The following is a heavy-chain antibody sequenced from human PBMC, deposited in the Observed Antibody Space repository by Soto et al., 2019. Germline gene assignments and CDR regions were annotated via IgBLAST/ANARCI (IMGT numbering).Heavy chain of an antibody. Sequence: EVQLVESGGGLVQPGGSLRLSCAASGFTFSSYWKSWVRQAPGKGLEWVANIKQDGSEKYYVDSVKGRFTISRDNAKNSLYLQMNSLRAEDTAVYYCARWFDIWGQGTMVTVSS. J-gene: IGHJ3*02. CDR3: ARWFDI. V-gene: IGHV3-7*01. CDR1: GFTFSSYW. CDR2: IKQDGSEK.